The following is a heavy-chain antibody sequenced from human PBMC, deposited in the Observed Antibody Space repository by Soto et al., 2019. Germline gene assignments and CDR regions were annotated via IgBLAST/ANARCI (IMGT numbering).Heavy chain of an antibody. V-gene: IGHV3-33*01. D-gene: IGHD3-16*01. J-gene: IGHJ6*02. Sequence: VQLVESGGGVVQPGRSLRLSCGASGFTFSSFGFHWVRQAPGKGLEWVAVIWYDGSRQFYADSMKGRFIISRDNSKNTLDLEMNSLRAEDTAMYYCARDMSNGGDYGMDVWGQGTTVIVSS. CDR2: IWYDGSRQ. CDR3: ARDMSNGGDYGMDV. CDR1: GFTFSSFG.